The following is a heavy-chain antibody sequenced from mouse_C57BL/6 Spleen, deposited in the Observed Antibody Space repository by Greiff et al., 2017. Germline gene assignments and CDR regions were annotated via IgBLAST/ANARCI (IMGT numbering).Heavy chain of an antibody. D-gene: IGHD2-1*01. CDR2: IYPSDSET. CDR1: GYTFTSYW. Sequence: VQLQQPGAELVRPGSSVKLSCKASGYTFTSYWMHWVKQRPIQGLEWIGNIYPSDSETHYNQKFKDKATLTVDKSSSTAYMQLSSLTSEDSAVYYCARLGVYYKDYWGQGTTLTVSS. CDR3: ARLGVYYKDY. V-gene: IGHV1-52*01. J-gene: IGHJ2*01.